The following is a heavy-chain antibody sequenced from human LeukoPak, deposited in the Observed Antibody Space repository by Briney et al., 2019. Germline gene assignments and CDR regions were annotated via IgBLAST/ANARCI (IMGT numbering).Heavy chain of an antibody. CDR3: VTSRRTGTYLEGYFDL. D-gene: IGHD1-26*01. J-gene: IGHJ2*01. V-gene: IGHV3-23*01. Sequence: PGGSLRLSCAASGFTFSNYAMSWVRQDPGKGLEWVSTISGSDGTTYYADSVKGRFTISRDNSKNTLHLQMNTLRAEDTGLFYCVTSRRTGTYLEGYFDLWGRGTLVTVSS. CDR1: GFTFSNYA. CDR2: ISGSDGTT.